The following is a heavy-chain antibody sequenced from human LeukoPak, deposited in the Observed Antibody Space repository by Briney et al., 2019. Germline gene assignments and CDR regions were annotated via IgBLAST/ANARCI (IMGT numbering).Heavy chain of an antibody. CDR3: ARAPIVVVTATAFDI. Sequence: ASVKVSCKASGYTFTGYYMHWVRQAPGQGLEWMGWINPNSGGTNYAQKFQGRVTMTRDTSISTAYMELSRLRPDDTAVYYCARAPIVVVTATAFDIWGQGTMVTVSS. J-gene: IGHJ3*02. V-gene: IGHV1-2*02. D-gene: IGHD2-21*02. CDR1: GYTFTGYY. CDR2: INPNSGGT.